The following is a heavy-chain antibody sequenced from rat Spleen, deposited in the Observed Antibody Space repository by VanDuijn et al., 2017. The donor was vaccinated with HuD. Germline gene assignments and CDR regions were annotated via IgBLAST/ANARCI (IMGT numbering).Heavy chain of an antibody. CDR2: ISPSGAST. CDR3: TTENYWFAH. V-gene: IGHV5-27*01. J-gene: IGHJ3*01. CDR1: GFIFSNHD. Sequence: EVQLVESDGGLVQPGRSLKLSCAASGFIFSNHDMAWVRQAPTKGLEWVASISPSGASTYYRDSVRGRFTISRDDTESTLYLQMNSLMSEDTATYYCTTENYWFAHWGQGTLVTVSS. D-gene: IGHD1-1*01.